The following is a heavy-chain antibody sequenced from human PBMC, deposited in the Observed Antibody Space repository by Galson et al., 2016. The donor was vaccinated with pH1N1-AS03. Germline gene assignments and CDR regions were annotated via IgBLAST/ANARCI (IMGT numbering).Heavy chain of an antibody. V-gene: IGHV3-30*01. CDR1: GFTFSSYA. CDR3: AEDRGGAHISGVDATDY. Sequence: SLRLSCAASGFTFSSYAMHWVRQAPGKGLEWVAVISYDGSDKYYVDSVKGRFTISRDNSKNTLYLQMNSLRAEDTAIYFCAEDRGGAHISGVDATDYWGQGSLVTVSS. CDR2: ISYDGSDK. D-gene: IGHD3-3*01. J-gene: IGHJ4*01.